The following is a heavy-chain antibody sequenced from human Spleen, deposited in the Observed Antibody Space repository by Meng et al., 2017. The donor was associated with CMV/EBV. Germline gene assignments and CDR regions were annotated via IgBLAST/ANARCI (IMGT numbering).Heavy chain of an antibody. CDR3: AKGSGYNPFDH. V-gene: IGHV3-23*01. J-gene: IGHJ4*02. CDR2: ISSRGGST. D-gene: IGHD1-14*01. Sequence: GESLKISCAASGLTFSSFAMSWVRQATGKGLEWVSGISSRGGSTYYAESVKGRFTITRDNSRNTLFLQMNSLRAEDTAIYYCAKGSGYNPFDHWGQGTLVTVSS. CDR1: GLTFSSFA.